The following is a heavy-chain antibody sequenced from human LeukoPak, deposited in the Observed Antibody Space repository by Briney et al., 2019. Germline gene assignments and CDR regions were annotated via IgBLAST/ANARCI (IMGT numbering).Heavy chain of an antibody. Sequence: SETLSLTCTVSGGSISSSSYYWGWIRQPPGKGLEWIGSIYYSGSTYYNPSLKSRVTISVDTSKNQFSLKLSSVTAADTAVYYCAREASMVRGVITNRAYYYYYYMDVWGKGTTVTISS. D-gene: IGHD3-10*01. CDR1: GGSISSSSYY. CDR3: AREASMVRGVITNRAYYYYYYMDV. CDR2: IYYSGST. V-gene: IGHV4-39*07. J-gene: IGHJ6*03.